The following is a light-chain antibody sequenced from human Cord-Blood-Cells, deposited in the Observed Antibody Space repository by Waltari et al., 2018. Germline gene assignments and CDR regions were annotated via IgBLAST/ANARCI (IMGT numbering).Light chain of an antibody. CDR2: WAS. CDR3: QKYYSTPHT. Sequence: DIVMTQSPDSLAVSLGERATINCKSSQSVLYSSNNKNYLAWYQQKPGQPPKLLIDWASTREAGVPDRCSGSGSGTDFTLTISSLRAEDVAVYYCQKYYSTPHTFGPGTKVDIK. J-gene: IGKJ3*01. CDR1: QSVLYSSNNKNY. V-gene: IGKV4-1*01.